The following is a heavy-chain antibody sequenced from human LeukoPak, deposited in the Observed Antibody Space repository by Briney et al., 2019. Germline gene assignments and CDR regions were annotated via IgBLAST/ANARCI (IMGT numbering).Heavy chain of an antibody. CDR2: INPNSGGT. D-gene: IGHD6-13*01. J-gene: IGHJ4*02. Sequence: ASVKVSCKASGYTFTGYYMHWVRQAPGQGLEWMGWINPNSGGTNYAQKFQGRVTMTRDTSIGTAYMELSRLRSDDTGVYYCARDKLSSSWDYWGQGTLVTVSS. CDR3: ARDKLSSSWDY. V-gene: IGHV1-2*02. CDR1: GYTFTGYY.